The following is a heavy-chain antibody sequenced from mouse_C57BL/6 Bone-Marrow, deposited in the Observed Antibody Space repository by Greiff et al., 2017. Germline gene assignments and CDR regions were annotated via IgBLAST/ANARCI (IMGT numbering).Heavy chain of an antibody. J-gene: IGHJ1*03. CDR1: GYTFTDYY. CDR2: IYPGSGNT. Sequence: VQLQQSGAELVRPGASVKLSCKASGYTFTDYYINWVKQRPGQGLEWIARIYPGSGNTYYNEKFKGKATLTAEKSSSTAYMQLSSLTSEDSAVYFCARMIYYGNSYWYFDGWGTGTTVTVAS. V-gene: IGHV1-76*01. D-gene: IGHD1-1*01. CDR3: ARMIYYGNSYWYFDG.